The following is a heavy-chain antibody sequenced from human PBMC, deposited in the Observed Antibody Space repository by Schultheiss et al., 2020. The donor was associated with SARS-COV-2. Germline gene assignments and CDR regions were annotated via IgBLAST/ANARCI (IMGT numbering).Heavy chain of an antibody. D-gene: IGHD6-19*01. V-gene: IGHV3-30*03. CDR2: ISYDGSNK. CDR1: GFTFSSYS. Sequence: GGSLRLSCAASGFTFSSYSMNWVRQAPGKGLEWVAVISYDGSNKYYADSVKGRFTISRDNSKNTLYLQMNSLRAEDTAVYYCARGIAVAGQGACDYWGQGTLVTVSS. CDR3: ARGIAVAGQGACDY. J-gene: IGHJ4*02.